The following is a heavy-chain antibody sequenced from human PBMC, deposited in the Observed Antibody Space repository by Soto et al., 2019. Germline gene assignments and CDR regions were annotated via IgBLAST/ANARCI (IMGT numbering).Heavy chain of an antibody. CDR1: GGTFNSYS. D-gene: IGHD1-26*01. Sequence: QVQLVQSGAEVKKPGSSLKVSCKASGGTFNSYSINWVRQAPGQGLEWMGEIIPIFATANYAQKFQGRVTITADESTSTVYMELSSRRSEDTAVYYCASDGGRHSGGIDYWGQGTLVTVSS. V-gene: IGHV1-69*01. CDR3: ASDGGRHSGGIDY. CDR2: IIPIFATA. J-gene: IGHJ4*02.